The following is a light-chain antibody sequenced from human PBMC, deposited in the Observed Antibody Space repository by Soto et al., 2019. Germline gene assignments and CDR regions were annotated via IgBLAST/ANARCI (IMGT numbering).Light chain of an antibody. CDR2: AAL. Sequence: DIQMTQSPSSLSASIGDRVTITCRASQAISTYLAWYQQKPGKVPKLLIYAALTLQSGVPSRFSGSGSGTDFTLTISSLEPEDVATYYCQNYSTAPPLNFGGGTKVDIK. V-gene: IGKV1-27*01. CDR1: QAISTY. J-gene: IGKJ4*01. CDR3: QNYSTAPPLN.